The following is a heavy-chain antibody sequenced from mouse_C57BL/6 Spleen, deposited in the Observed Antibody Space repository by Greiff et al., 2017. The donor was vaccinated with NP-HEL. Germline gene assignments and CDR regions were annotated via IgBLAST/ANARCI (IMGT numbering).Heavy chain of an antibody. CDR2: ISDGGSYT. J-gene: IGHJ3*01. V-gene: IGHV5-4*01. CDR1: GFTFSSYA. CDR3: AREGGPDYPGFLY. D-gene: IGHD2-4*01. Sequence: EVKLMESGGGLVKPGGSLKLSCAASGFTFSSYAMSWVRQTPEKRLEWVATISDGGSYTYYPDNVKGRFTISRDNAKNNLYLQMSHLKSEDTAMYYCAREGGPDYPGFLYWGQGTLVTVSA.